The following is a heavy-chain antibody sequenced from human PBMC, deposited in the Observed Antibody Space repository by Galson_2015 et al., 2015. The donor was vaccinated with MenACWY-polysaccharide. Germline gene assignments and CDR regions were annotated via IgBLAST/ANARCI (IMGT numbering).Heavy chain of an antibody. J-gene: IGHJ6*02. Sequence: ETLSLTCAVSGGSISSSNWWSWVRQPPGKGLEWIGEIYHSGSTNYNPSLKSLVTISVDKSKNQFSLKLSSVTAADTAVYYCARASPSPSMDVWGQGTTVTVSS. CDR1: GGSISSSNW. CDR2: IYHSGST. V-gene: IGHV4-4*02. CDR3: ARASPSPSMDV.